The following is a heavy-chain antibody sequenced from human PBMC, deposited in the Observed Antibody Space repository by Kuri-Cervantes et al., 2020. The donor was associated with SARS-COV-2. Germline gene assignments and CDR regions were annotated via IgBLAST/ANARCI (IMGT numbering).Heavy chain of an antibody. D-gene: IGHD2-21*02. CDR3: AKVETANLDY. CDR2: ISGSGGST. V-gene: IGHV3-23*01. J-gene: IGHJ4*02. Sequence: GGSLRLSCAASGFTFSSYAMSWVRQAPGKGLEWVSAISGSGGSTYYADSVKGRFTISRDNSKNSLYLEMNSLRPEDTAVYYGAKVETANLDYWGQGTLVTVSS. CDR1: GFTFSSYA.